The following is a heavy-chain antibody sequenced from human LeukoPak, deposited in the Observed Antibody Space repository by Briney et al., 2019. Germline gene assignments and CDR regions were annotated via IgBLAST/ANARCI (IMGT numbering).Heavy chain of an antibody. CDR3: ARELYGEFDY. V-gene: IGHV4-34*01. J-gene: IGHJ4*02. CDR2: INNSGST. Sequence: SETLSLTCAVYGGSFSGYYWSWIRQPPGKGLEWIGEINNSGSTNYNPSLKSRVTISVDTSKNQFSLKLSSVTAADTAVYYCARELYGEFDYWGQGTLVTVSS. CDR1: GGSFSGYY. D-gene: IGHD4/OR15-4a*01.